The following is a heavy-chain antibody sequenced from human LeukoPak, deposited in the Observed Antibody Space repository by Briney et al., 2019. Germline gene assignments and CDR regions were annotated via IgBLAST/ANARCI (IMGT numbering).Heavy chain of an antibody. J-gene: IGHJ6*03. Sequence: ASVKVSCKASGYTFTGYYMHWVRQAPGQGLEWMGWINPNSGGTNYAQKFQGRATMTRDTSISTAYMELSRLRSDDTAIYYCARDNSCSSSSCGNSYMDVWGKGTTVTVSS. V-gene: IGHV1-2*02. CDR1: GYTFTGYY. CDR2: INPNSGGT. D-gene: IGHD2-2*01. CDR3: ARDNSCSSSSCGNSYMDV.